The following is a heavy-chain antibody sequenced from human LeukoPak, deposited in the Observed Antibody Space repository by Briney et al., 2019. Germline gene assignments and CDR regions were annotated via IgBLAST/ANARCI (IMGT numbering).Heavy chain of an antibody. CDR1: GFTFTSSA. J-gene: IGHJ6*02. Sequence: SVKVSCKASGFTFTSSAMQWVRQARGQRLEWIGWIVVGSDNTNYAQKFQERVTITRDMSTSTAYMELSSLRSEDTAVYYCAADTSIKYYYGMDVWGQGTTVTVSS. CDR3: AADTSIKYYYGMDV. D-gene: IGHD6-6*01. V-gene: IGHV1-58*02. CDR2: IVVGSDNT.